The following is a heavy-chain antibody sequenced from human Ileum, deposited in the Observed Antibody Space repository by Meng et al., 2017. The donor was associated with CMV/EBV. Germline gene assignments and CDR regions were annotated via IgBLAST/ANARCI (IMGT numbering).Heavy chain of an antibody. CDR3: ARAKKTGGDNPDY. D-gene: IGHD4-23*01. CDR2: IRYDGSSE. Sequence: GESLKISCEGSGYSFSSYAMQWVRQAPGKGLEWVAFIRYDGSSELYVDSVRGRFTISRDNAENSLYLQINSLRAEDTAVYYCARAKKTGGDNPDYWGQGTLVTVSS. V-gene: IGHV3-30*02. J-gene: IGHJ4*02. CDR1: GYSFSSYA.